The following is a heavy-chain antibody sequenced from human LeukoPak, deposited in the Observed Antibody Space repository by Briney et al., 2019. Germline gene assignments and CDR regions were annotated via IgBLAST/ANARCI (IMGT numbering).Heavy chain of an antibody. D-gene: IGHD6-19*01. CDR3: AREKQKYSSGWYCLDY. V-gene: IGHV3-33*01. Sequence: PGRSLRLSSAASGFTFSTYGLHWVRQAPGKGLEWVALIWYDGSNKYYADSVKGRFTISRDNSKNTLYLQMNSLRAEDTAVYYRAREKQKYSSGWYCLDYWGQGTLVTVSS. CDR1: GFTFSTYG. J-gene: IGHJ4*02. CDR2: IWYDGSNK.